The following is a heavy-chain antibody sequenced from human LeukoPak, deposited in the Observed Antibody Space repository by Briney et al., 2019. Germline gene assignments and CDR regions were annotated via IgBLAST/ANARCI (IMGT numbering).Heavy chain of an antibody. D-gene: IGHD5-12*01. CDR2: ISSSSSYI. V-gene: IGHV3-21*01. Sequence: GGSLRLSCAASGFTFSSYSMNWVRQAPGKGLEWVSSISSSSSYIYYADSVKGRITISRDNAKNSLYLQMNSLRAEDTAVYYCARVAHGAFDIWGQGTMVTVSS. CDR3: ARVAHGAFDI. J-gene: IGHJ3*02. CDR1: GFTFSSYS.